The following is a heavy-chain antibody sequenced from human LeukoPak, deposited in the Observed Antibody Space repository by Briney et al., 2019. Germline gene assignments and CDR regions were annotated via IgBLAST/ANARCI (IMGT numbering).Heavy chain of an antibody. Sequence: SETLSLTCTVSGGSVSSGSYYLTWIRQPPGKGLEWIGYFYYSGSTSYNPSLKSRVTISVDTPKNQFSLNLSSVTAADTAVYYCASLGITAPDPDYFYYYHMDVWGQGTTVTVSS. CDR3: ASLGITAPDPDYFYYYHMDV. V-gene: IGHV4-61*01. J-gene: IGHJ6*02. D-gene: IGHD3-3*01. CDR1: GGSVSSGSYY. CDR2: FYYSGST.